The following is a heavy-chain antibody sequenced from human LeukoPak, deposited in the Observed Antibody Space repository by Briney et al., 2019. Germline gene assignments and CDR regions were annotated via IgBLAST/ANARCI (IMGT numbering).Heavy chain of an antibody. CDR3: ARGGRYSGYGSYYYYGMDV. CDR2: IYPGDSDT. Sequence: GESLKISCKGSGYSFTSYWIGWVRQMPGKGLEWMGIIYPGDSDTRYSPSFQGQVTISADKSISTAYLQWSSLKASDTAMYYCARGGRYSGYGSYYYYGMDVWGQGTTVTVSS. V-gene: IGHV5-51*01. D-gene: IGHD5-12*01. J-gene: IGHJ6*02. CDR1: GYSFTSYW.